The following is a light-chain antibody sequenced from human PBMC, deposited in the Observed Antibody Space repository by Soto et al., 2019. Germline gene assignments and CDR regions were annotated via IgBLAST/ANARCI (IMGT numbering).Light chain of an antibody. CDR3: QHFNSYSET. J-gene: IGKJ1*01. Sequence: SPGNLASSAGGAVPIICRASQTISSWLAWYQQTPGKAPKLLIYKASTLKSGVPSRFSGSGSGTEFTLTISSLQPDDFPTYFCQHFNSYSETFGQGTKVDI. CDR2: KAS. CDR1: QTISSW. V-gene: IGKV1-5*03.